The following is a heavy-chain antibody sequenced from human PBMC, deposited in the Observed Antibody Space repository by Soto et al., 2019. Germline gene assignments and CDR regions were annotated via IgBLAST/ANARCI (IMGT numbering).Heavy chain of an antibody. CDR1: GFTFSSYA. CDR3: AKVRLWFGVDAFDI. D-gene: IGHD3-10*01. Sequence: GGSLRLSCEASGFTFSSYAMSWVRQAPGKGLEWVSALIGSGGSTNYAGSVKGRFTISRDNSKNTLYLQMNSLRAEDTAVYYCAKVRLWFGVDAFDIWGQGTMVTVSS. V-gene: IGHV3-23*01. J-gene: IGHJ3*02. CDR2: LIGSGGST.